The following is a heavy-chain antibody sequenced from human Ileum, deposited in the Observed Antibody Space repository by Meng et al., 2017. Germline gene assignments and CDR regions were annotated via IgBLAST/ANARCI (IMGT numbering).Heavy chain of an antibody. V-gene: IGHV6-1*01. CDR2: TYYRSKWYY. Sequence: QVQLQQSGPGLVRPSQTLSLTCAISGASLSSSSDAWNWIRQSTSRGLEWLGRTYYRSKWYYGYAVSQRSRLTINPDTSKNQFSLQLNSVTPEDTAVYYCAKNTHTGFDVWGQGTMVTVSS. CDR1: GASLSSSSDA. D-gene: IGHD5-18*01. J-gene: IGHJ3*01. CDR3: AKNTHTGFDV.